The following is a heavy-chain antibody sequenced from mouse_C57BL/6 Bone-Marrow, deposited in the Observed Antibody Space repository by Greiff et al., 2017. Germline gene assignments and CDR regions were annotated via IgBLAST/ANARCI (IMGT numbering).Heavy chain of an antibody. Sequence: QVQLKQSGPELVKPGASVKISCKASGYSFTSYYIHWVKQRPGQGLEWIGWIYPGSGNTKYNEKFKGKATLTADTSSSTAYMQLSSLTSEDSAVYYCARGYYYAMDYWGQGTSVTVSS. CDR1: GYSFTSYY. CDR3: ARGYYYAMDY. CDR2: IYPGSGNT. J-gene: IGHJ4*01. V-gene: IGHV1-66*01.